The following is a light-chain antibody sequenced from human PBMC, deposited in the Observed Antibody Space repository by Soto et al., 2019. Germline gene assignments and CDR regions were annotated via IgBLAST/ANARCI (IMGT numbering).Light chain of an antibody. J-gene: IGKJ5*01. CDR1: QGISSY. CDR2: DAT. V-gene: IGKV1-8*01. Sequence: AIRMTQSPSSLSASTGDRVTITCRASQGISSYLAWYQQKPGKAPKLLIFDATNLETGVPSRFSGGGSRTHFSFTISSLQPEDFATYYCHQYDALPPTFGQGTRLEIK. CDR3: HQYDALPPT.